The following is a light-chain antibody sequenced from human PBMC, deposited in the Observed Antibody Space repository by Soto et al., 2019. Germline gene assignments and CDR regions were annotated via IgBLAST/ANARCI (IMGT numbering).Light chain of an antibody. CDR2: DAS. CDR3: QQYHNWPIT. V-gene: IGKV3-15*01. Sequence: EIVMTQSPATLSVSAGESATLSCRASQSVSSNLAWHQQKPGQAPRILMYDASTRATGISARFSGSGSGTEFTLTISSLQSEDFAVYYCQQYHNWPITFGQGTRLEIK. J-gene: IGKJ5*01. CDR1: QSVSSN.